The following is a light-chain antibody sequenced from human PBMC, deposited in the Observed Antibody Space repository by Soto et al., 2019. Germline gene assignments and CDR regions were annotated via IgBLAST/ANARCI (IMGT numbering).Light chain of an antibody. CDR3: KQSRDFPLT. Sequence: DIQMTQSPSSVSASVGDRVNISCRASQDISRWLAWYQQQPGKAPKVLIYATSTLQSGVPSRFSGSGSGTDFTLTISSLQPEDFATYYCKQSRDFPLTFGGGTKVDIK. V-gene: IGKV1-12*01. J-gene: IGKJ4*01. CDR2: ATS. CDR1: QDISRW.